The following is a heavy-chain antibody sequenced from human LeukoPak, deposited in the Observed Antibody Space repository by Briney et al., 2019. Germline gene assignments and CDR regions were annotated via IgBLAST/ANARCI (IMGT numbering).Heavy chain of an antibody. CDR2: IIPIFGTA. Sequence: GASVKVSCKASGGTFSSYAISWVRQAPGQGLEWMGGIIPIFGTANYAQKFQGRVTITADESTSTAYMELSSLRSEDTAVYYCARIREEWAGSYGMDVWGQGTTVTVS. CDR1: GGTFSSYA. D-gene: IGHD2-8*01. J-gene: IGHJ6*02. V-gene: IGHV1-69*13. CDR3: ARIREEWAGSYGMDV.